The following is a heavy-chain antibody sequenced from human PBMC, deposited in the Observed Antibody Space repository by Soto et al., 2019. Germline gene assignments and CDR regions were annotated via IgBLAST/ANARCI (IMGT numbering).Heavy chain of an antibody. CDR2: VFYSGST. J-gene: IGHJ5*02. D-gene: IGHD6-13*01. Sequence: PSETLSLTCTVSGGSISSSAYSWAWIRQPPGKGLEWIGSVFYSGSTHNNPSLKSRVTISVDTSKNQFSLRLSSVTAADTAVYYCARHLFRSSWYWFDPWGQGTLVTVS. CDR1: GGSISSSAYS. V-gene: IGHV4-39*01. CDR3: ARHLFRSSWYWFDP.